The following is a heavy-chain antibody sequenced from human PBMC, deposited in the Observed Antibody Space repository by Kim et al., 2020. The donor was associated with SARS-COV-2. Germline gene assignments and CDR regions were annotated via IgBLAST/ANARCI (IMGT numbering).Heavy chain of an antibody. D-gene: IGHD6-13*01. V-gene: IGHV4-59*01. J-gene: IGHJ5*02. Sequence: SLKSRVTISVDTSKNQFSLKLSSVTAADTAVYYCARCFPGIAAAGTWFDPWGQGTLVTVSS. CDR3: ARCFPGIAAAGTWFDP.